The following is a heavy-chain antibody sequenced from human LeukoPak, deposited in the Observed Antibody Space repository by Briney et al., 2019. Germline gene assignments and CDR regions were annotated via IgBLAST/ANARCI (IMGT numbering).Heavy chain of an antibody. J-gene: IGHJ3*01. CDR3: AKGKVNHDGALDA. Sequence: GGSLRLSCAASGITFSNYDMQWVRQAPGKGLEWVAVIWSDGSKTYYVDSVKGRFTISRDNSKKTLYLQMNSLRAEDTAVYYCAKGKVNHDGALDAWGQGTLVTVSS. D-gene: IGHD2-21*01. CDR2: IWSDGSKT. V-gene: IGHV3-33*06. CDR1: GITFSNYD.